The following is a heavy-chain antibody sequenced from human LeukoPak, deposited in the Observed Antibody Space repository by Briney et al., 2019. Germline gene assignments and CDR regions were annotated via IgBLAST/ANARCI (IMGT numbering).Heavy chain of an antibody. J-gene: IGHJ4*02. Sequence: PGGSLRLSCAASRFTFSSYSMNWVRQAPGKGLEWVSSISASSNYIYYADSLKGRFTISRDNTRNSLYRQINSLRAEDTAVYYCARGPPHDSWGRGTLVTVSS. CDR3: ARGPPHDS. V-gene: IGHV3-21*01. CDR2: ISASSNYI. CDR1: RFTFSSYS.